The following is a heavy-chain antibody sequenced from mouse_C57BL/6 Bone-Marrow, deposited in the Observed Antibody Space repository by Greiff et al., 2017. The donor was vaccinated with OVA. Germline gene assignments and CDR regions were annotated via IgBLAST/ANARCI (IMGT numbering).Heavy chain of an antibody. V-gene: IGHV1-81*01. CDR1: GYTFTSYG. J-gene: IGHJ1*03. Sequence: VKLQESGAELARPGASVKLSCKASGYTFTSYGISWVKQRTGQGLEWIGEIYPRSGITSYNEKFKGKATLTADKSSSTAYMELRSLTSEDSAVYFCARDGYYFYWYFDVWGTGTTVTVSS. D-gene: IGHD2-3*01. CDR2: IYPRSGIT. CDR3: ARDGYYFYWYFDV.